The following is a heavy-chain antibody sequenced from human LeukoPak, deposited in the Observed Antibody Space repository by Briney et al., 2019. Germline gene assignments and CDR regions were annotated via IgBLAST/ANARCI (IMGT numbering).Heavy chain of an antibody. CDR1: GFTFSSYR. CDR2: ISSSSSYI. Sequence: GGSLRLSCAASGFTFSSYRMNWVRQAPGEGLEWVSFISSSSSYIDYADSVKGRFTISRDIAKNSLYLQMNSLRAEDTAVYYCVRDSYSNYFDYWGQGTLVTVSS. V-gene: IGHV3-21*01. J-gene: IGHJ4*02. CDR3: VRDSYSNYFDY. D-gene: IGHD4-11*01.